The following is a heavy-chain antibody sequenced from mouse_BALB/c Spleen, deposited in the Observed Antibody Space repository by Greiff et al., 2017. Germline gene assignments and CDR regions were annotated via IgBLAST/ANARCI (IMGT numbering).Heavy chain of an antibody. J-gene: IGHJ2*01. V-gene: IGHV3-2*02. D-gene: IGHD1-1*01. CDR2: ISYSGST. Sequence: EVQLQQSGPGLVKPSQSLSLTCTVTGCSITSDYAWNWIRQFPGNKLEWMGYISYSGSTSYNPSLKSRISITRDTSKNQFFLQLNSVTTEDTATYYCATFITTVVFDYWGQGTTLTVSS. CDR1: GCSITSDYA. CDR3: ATFITTVVFDY.